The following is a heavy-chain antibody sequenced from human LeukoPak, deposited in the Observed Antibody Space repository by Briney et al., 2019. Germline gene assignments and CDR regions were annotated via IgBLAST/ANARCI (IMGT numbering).Heavy chain of an antibody. D-gene: IGHD5-18*01. CDR2: IYPGDSDT. V-gene: IGHV5-51*01. Sequence: GESLKISCKGSGYSFLSHWIGWVRQMPGKGLEWMGIIYPGDSDTRYNPSFQGQVTISADKSISAAYLQWSSLKASDTAMYYCASAVGYSYGSANYWGQGTLVTVSS. CDR1: GYSFLSHW. CDR3: ASAVGYSYGSANY. J-gene: IGHJ4*02.